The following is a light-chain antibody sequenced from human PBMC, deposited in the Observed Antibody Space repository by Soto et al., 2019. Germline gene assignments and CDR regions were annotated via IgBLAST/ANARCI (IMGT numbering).Light chain of an antibody. V-gene: IGKV3-20*01. J-gene: IGKJ4*01. Sequence: EIVLTQSPGTLSLSPGEGATLSCRASQSVSSNYLAWYQQKPGQAPRLLIHGTSRRATGIPDRFSGSGSGTDFTLNINRLEPEDFAVYYCQHYGRTPRSTFGGGTKVEIK. CDR2: GTS. CDR3: QHYGRTPRST. CDR1: QSVSSNY.